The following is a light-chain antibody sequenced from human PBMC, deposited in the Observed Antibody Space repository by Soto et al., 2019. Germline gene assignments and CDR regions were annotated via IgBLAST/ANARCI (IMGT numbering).Light chain of an antibody. J-gene: IGKJ5*01. V-gene: IGKV1-39*01. CDR1: RNVSIY. CDR2: ATS. CDR3: QQCHATPLT. Sequence: EIPLTQSPSSLAASVGDRLTLTCRASRNVSIYLNWYQHKPGKGPTLLIHATSNLQIGVPSRFSGSGYGTDFTLTITTLQPEDVGIYYCQQCHATPLTFGQGTRLEIK.